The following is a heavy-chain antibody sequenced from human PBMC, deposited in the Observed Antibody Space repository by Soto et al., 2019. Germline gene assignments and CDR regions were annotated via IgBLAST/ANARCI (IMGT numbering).Heavy chain of an antibody. CDR3: AKGSYSGRYSDFDY. CDR1: GFSFSSYG. Sequence: GGSLRLSCAASGFSFSSYGMFWVRQAPGRGLEWVAFISYDGSNKCSDSVKGRFTISRDNSKKTLYLQMNSLRAEDTAVYYCAKGSYSGRYSDFDYWGQGTLVTVSA. J-gene: IGHJ4*02. V-gene: IGHV3-30*18. CDR2: ISYDGSNK. D-gene: IGHD1-26*01.